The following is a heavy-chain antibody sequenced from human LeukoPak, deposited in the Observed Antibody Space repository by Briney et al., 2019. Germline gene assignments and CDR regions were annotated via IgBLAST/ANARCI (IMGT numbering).Heavy chain of an antibody. Sequence: SETLSLTCTVSGGSISSSSYYWGWIRQPPGKGLEWIGSIYYSGSTYYNPSLKSRVTISVDASKNQFSLKLSSVTAADTAVYYCARLYNWFDPWGQGTLVTVSS. J-gene: IGHJ5*02. CDR3: ARLYNWFDP. CDR2: IYYSGST. CDR1: GGSISSSSYY. V-gene: IGHV4-39*07.